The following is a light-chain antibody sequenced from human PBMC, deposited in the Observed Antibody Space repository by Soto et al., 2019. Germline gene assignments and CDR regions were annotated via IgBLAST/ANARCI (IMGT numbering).Light chain of an antibody. Sequence: DILMTQSPSSLSSSVGDRVTITCRASQSISSYLNWYQQKPGKAPTLLIYAASSLQSGVPSRFSGSGSGTDFTLTISSLQPEDFATYYCQQSYSTPPWTFGQGTKVEIK. J-gene: IGKJ1*01. CDR1: QSISSY. CDR2: AAS. CDR3: QQSYSTPPWT. V-gene: IGKV1-39*01.